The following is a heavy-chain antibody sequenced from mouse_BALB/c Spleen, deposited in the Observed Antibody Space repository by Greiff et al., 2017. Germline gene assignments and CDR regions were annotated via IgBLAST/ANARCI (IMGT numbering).Heavy chain of an antibody. CDR2: INPSTGYT. Sequence: QVQLQQSGAELAKPGASVKMSCKASGYTFTSYWMHWVKQRPGQGLEWIGYINPSTGYTEYNQKFKDKATLTADKSSSTAYMQLSSLTSEDSAVYYCARGEATATAWFAYWGQGTLVTVSA. V-gene: IGHV1-7*01. CDR3: ARGEATATAWFAY. J-gene: IGHJ3*01. D-gene: IGHD1-2*01. CDR1: GYTFTSYW.